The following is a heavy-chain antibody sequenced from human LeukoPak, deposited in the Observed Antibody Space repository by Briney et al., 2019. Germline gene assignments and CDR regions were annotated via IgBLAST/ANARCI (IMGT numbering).Heavy chain of an antibody. CDR3: ARSGSGYLRYYFDY. J-gene: IGHJ4*02. V-gene: IGHV4-39*07. CDR1: GGSLSSSSYY. Sequence: PSETLPLTCTVSGGSLSSSSYYWGWLRHPPGKGLEWLGSIYSSGSTYYNPSLKSRVTISVDTSKKQFSLKLRSVTAADTAVYYCARSGSGYLRYYFDYWGQGTLVTVSS. CDR2: IYSSGST. D-gene: IGHD5-12*01.